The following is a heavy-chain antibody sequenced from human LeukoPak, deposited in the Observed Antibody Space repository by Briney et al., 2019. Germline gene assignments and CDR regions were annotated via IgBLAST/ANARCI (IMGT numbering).Heavy chain of an antibody. CDR1: GGSFSGYY. CDR3: ASSYGDYESDY. V-gene: IGHV4-34*01. Sequence: SETLSLTCAVYGGSFSGYYWSWIRQPPGKGLEWIGEINHSGSTNYNPSLKSRVTMSVDTSKNQFSLKLSSVTAADTAVYYCASSYGDYESDYWGQGTLVTVSS. CDR2: INHSGST. D-gene: IGHD4-17*01. J-gene: IGHJ4*02.